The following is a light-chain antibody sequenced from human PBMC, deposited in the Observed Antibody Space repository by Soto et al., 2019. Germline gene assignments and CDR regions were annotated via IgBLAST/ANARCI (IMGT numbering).Light chain of an antibody. V-gene: IGKV3-20*01. CDR2: GAS. CDR1: QSVSSSY. J-gene: IGKJ3*01. CDR3: QQYGSSFT. Sequence: IVLTQSPGTLSLSPGERATLSCRASQSVSSSYLAWYQQKPGQAPRLLIYGASSRATGIPDRFSGSGSGTDITLTISRLEPEDFAVYYCQQYGSSFTFGPGTKVDIK.